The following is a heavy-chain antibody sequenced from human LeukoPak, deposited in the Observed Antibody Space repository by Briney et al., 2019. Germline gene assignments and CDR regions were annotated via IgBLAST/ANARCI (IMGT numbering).Heavy chain of an antibody. Sequence: PGGSLRLSCAASGFTFSSYEMNWVRQAPGKGLEWVSYISSSGSTIYYADSVKGRFTISRDDAKNSLYPQMNSLRAEDTAVYYCATPPGYCTSTSCEDPWGQGTLVTVSS. D-gene: IGHD2-2*01. V-gene: IGHV3-48*03. CDR3: ATPPGYCTSTSCEDP. CDR1: GFTFSSYE. J-gene: IGHJ5*02. CDR2: ISSSGSTI.